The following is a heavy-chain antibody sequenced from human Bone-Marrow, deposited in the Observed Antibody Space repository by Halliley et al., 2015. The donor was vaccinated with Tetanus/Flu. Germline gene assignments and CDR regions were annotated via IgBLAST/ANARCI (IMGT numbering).Heavy chain of an antibody. V-gene: IGHV3-33*01. Sequence: WVAGIRYDGLKKYYADSVKGRFTVSRDNSENTLYLQMNSLRAEDTALYYCARGRSSTWYFDYWGQGTLVTVSS. D-gene: IGHD6-13*01. CDR2: IRYDGLKK. J-gene: IGHJ4*02. CDR3: ARGRSSTWYFDY.